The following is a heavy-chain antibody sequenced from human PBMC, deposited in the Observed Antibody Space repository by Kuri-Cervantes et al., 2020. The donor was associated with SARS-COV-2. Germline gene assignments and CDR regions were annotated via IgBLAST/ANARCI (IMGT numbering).Heavy chain of an antibody. CDR2: IKQDGSEK. Sequence: GESLKISCAASGFTFSSYWMSWVRQAPGKGLEWVANIKQDGSEKYYVDSVKGRFTISRDNAKNSLYLQMNSLRAEDTAVYYCARIPYSYGSPFDYYGMDVWGQGTTVTVSS. CDR1: GFTFSSYW. CDR3: ARIPYSYGSPFDYYGMDV. D-gene: IGHD5-18*01. V-gene: IGHV3-7*02. J-gene: IGHJ6*02.